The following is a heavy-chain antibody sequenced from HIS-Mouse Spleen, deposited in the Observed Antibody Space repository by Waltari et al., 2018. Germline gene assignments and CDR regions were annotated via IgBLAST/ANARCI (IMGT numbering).Heavy chain of an antibody. V-gene: IGHV4-39*07. Sequence: QLQLQESGPGLVKPSETLSLTCTVSGGSISSSSYYWGWFRQPPGKGLAWIGSIYYRWSVYYNPSLKGRVTISVDTSKNQFSLKLSSVTAADTAVYYGAREIPYSSSWYDWYFDLWGRGTLVTVSS. CDR2: IYYRWSV. CDR1: GGSISSSSYY. D-gene: IGHD6-13*01. CDR3: AREIPYSSSWYDWYFDL. J-gene: IGHJ2*01.